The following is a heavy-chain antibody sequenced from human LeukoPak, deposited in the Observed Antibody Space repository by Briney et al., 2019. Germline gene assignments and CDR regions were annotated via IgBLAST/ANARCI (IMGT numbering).Heavy chain of an antibody. Sequence: PSETLSLTCTVSNGSISPYFWSWIRQPPGKGLERIGYIYYSGSTKYNPSLKSRVTISLDTSKKQFSLKLSSVTAADTALYYCARRQTYFDYWGQGTLVTVSS. J-gene: IGHJ4*02. CDR3: ARRQTYFDY. V-gene: IGHV4-59*08. CDR1: NGSISPYF. CDR2: IYYSGST.